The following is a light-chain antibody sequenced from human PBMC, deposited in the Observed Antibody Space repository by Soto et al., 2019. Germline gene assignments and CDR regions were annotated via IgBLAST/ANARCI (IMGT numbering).Light chain of an antibody. J-gene: IGKJ2*01. CDR3: QDCGSSSYT. CDR2: GAS. V-gene: IGKV3-20*01. CDR1: QSVSSSY. Sequence: EIVLTQSPGTLSLSPGERATLSCRASQSVSSSYLAWYQQKPGQAPRLLIHGASSRATGIAARFSGSGSGTDCTLTNSRLEPNDFVMSYIQDCGSSSYTFGPGTKLEI.